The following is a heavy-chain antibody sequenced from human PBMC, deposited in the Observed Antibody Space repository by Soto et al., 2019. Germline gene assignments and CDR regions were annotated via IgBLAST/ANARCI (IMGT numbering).Heavy chain of an antibody. CDR1: GYTFTSYA. CDR3: ARGSYYYDSSGYYTGAFDI. J-gene: IGHJ3*02. V-gene: IGHV1-3*01. Sequence: ASVTVSCQASGYTFTSYAMHWVRQAPGQRLEWMGWINAGNGNTKYSQKFQGRVTITRDTSASTAYMELSSLRSEDTAVYYCARGSYYYDSSGYYTGAFDIWGQGTMVTVSS. CDR2: INAGNGNT. D-gene: IGHD3-22*01.